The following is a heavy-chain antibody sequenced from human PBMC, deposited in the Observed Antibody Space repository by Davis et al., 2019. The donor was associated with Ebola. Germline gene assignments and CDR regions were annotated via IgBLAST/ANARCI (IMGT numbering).Heavy chain of an antibody. Sequence: ASAMVFCYASSDIFFSYGISWVRQAPGQGLEWMGWISAYNGNTNYAQKLQGRVTMTTDTSTSTAYMELRSLRSDDTAVYYCARDSSSLKYYYGMDVWGQETTVTVSS. V-gene: IGHV1-18*01. CDR3: ARDSSSLKYYYGMDV. D-gene: IGHD6-13*01. CDR1: SDIFFSYG. J-gene: IGHJ6*02. CDR2: ISAYNGNT.